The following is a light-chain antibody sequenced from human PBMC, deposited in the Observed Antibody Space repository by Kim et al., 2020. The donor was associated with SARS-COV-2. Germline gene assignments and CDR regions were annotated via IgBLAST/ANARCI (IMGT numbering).Light chain of an antibody. CDR1: QSVRSYY. CDR2: GAS. Sequence: EIVLTQSPGTLSLSPGERATLSCRASQSVRSYYLAWYQQKPGQAARLLIYGASSRVTGIPDRFSGSGSGTDFTLTISRLEPEDFAVYYCQQYGTSPLTFGGGTKVDIK. V-gene: IGKV3-20*01. CDR3: QQYGTSPLT. J-gene: IGKJ4*01.